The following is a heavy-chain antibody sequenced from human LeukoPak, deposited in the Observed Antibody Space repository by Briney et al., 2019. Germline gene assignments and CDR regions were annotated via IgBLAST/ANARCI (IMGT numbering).Heavy chain of an antibody. J-gene: IGHJ4*02. V-gene: IGHV4-61*02. CDR3: ARGVGTTNFDY. CDR1: GDSMSGGNYY. Sequence: SQTLSLTCTVSGDSMSGGNYYWSWIRQPAGKGLEWIGRMYTSGSTNYNPSLKSRVIISVDTSKNQFSLQLNSVTAADTAVYYCARGVGTTNFDYWGQGTLVTVSS. CDR2: MYTSGST. D-gene: IGHD1-26*01.